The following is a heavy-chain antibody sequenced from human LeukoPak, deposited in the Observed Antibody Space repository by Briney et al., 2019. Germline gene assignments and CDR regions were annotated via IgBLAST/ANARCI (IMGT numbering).Heavy chain of an antibody. V-gene: IGHV3-7*01. J-gene: IGHJ4*02. CDR2: IKQDGSEK. CDR1: GFTFSSYW. Sequence: GGSLRLSGAASGFTFSSYWMSWVRQAPGKGLEWVANIKQDGSEKNYVDSVKGRFTISRDNAKNSLDLQMNSLRGEDTAVYYCARAGGYASSWAYWGQGTLVTVSS. CDR3: ARAGGYASSWAY. D-gene: IGHD5-12*01.